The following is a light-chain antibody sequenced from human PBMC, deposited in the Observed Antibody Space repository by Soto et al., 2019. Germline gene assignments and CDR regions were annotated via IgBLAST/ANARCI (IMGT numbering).Light chain of an antibody. V-gene: IGKV3-11*01. CDR1: QSVSSY. Sequence: EIVLTQSPATLSLSPGERATLSCRASQSVSSYLAWYQQKPGQAPRLLIYDASNRATGIPARFSGSGSGTDFTLNISSLEPEDFAVYYCQQRSTTWTFGQGTKVEIK. CDR3: QQRSTTWT. J-gene: IGKJ1*01. CDR2: DAS.